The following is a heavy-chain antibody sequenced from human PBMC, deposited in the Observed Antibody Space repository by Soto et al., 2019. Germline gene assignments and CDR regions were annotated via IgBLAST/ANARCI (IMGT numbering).Heavy chain of an antibody. V-gene: IGHV4-34*01. Sequence: SETLSLTCAVYGGSFSGYYWSWIRQPPGKGLEWIGEINPSGSTNYNPSLKSRVTISVNTSKNQFSLKLSSVTAADTAVYYCARGGLQYSSGWYDYWGQGTLVTVSS. D-gene: IGHD6-19*01. J-gene: IGHJ4*02. CDR3: ARGGLQYSSGWYDY. CDR2: INPSGST. CDR1: GGSFSGYY.